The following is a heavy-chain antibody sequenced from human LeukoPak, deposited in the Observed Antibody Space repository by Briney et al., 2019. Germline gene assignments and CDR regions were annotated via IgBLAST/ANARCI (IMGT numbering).Heavy chain of an antibody. D-gene: IGHD3-22*01. V-gene: IGHV3-53*01. CDR3: ARYYYDSSGYYYWFDP. J-gene: IGHJ5*02. CDR1: GFTVSSNY. Sequence: GGSLRLSCAASGFTVSSNYMSWVRQAPGKGLEWVSVIYSGGSTYYADSVKGRFTISRDNSNNTLYLQMNSLRAEDTAVYYCARYYYDSSGYYYWFDPWGQGTLVTVSS. CDR2: IYSGGST.